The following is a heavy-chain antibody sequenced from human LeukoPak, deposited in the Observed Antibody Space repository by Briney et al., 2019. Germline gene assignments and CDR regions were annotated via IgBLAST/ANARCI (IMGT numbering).Heavy chain of an antibody. D-gene: IGHD2-2*01. V-gene: IGHV1-2*04. CDR1: GYTFTGYY. J-gene: IGHJ4*02. CDR2: INPNSGGT. Sequence: ASVKVSCKASGYTFTGYYMHWVRQAPGQGLEWMGWINPNSGGTNYAQKFQGWVTMTRNTSISTAYMELSRLRSDDTAVYYCARAYCSSTSCYAGYFDYWGQGTLVTVSS. CDR3: ARAYCSSTSCYAGYFDY.